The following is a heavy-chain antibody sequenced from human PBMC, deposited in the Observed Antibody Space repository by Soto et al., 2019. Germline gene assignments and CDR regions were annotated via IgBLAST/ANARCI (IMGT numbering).Heavy chain of an antibody. Sequence: QVQLVQSGAEVRKPGASVRVSCKATGYSFTRHDINWLRQAAGQGLEWMGWMNPNNGNAVYAQKFQGRVNMTRNTSITTAYIEVTSLKSEDTAVYFCARGAYNDYSHWFDPWGQGTLVTVSS. CDR3: ARGAYNDYSHWFDP. J-gene: IGHJ5*02. CDR2: MNPNNGNA. D-gene: IGHD4-4*01. V-gene: IGHV1-8*01. CDR1: GYSFTRHD.